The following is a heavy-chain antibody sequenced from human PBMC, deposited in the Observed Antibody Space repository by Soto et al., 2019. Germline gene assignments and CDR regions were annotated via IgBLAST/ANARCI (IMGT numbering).Heavy chain of an antibody. CDR3: ARRGLWGYDYGVYGMDV. Sequence: PSETLSLTCTVSGGSISSYYWSWIRQPPGKGLEWIGYIYYSGSTNYNPSLKSRVTISVDTSKNQFSLKLSSVTAADTAVYYCARRGLWGYDYGVYGMDVWGQGTTVTVSS. CDR2: IYYSGST. D-gene: IGHD4-17*01. J-gene: IGHJ6*02. V-gene: IGHV4-59*01. CDR1: GGSISSYY.